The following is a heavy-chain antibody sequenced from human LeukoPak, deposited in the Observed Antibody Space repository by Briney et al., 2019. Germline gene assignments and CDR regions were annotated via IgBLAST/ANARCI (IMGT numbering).Heavy chain of an antibody. V-gene: IGHV4-39*01. CDR1: GGSISSYY. Sequence: PSETLSLTCTVSGGSISSYYWGWIRQSPGKGLEWIGSMYSSGSISYNPSLRSRVTITVDTSKNQFSLNFNSVTAADTALYFCARNETSGYFDIWGQGTMVTVSS. J-gene: IGHJ3*02. CDR2: MYSSGSI. CDR3: ARNETSGYFDI. D-gene: IGHD3-22*01.